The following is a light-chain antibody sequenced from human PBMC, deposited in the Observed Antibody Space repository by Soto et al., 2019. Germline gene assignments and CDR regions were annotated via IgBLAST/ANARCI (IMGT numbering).Light chain of an antibody. V-gene: IGKV2-28*01. J-gene: IGKJ4*01. Sequence: DIVMTQSPLSLPVTPGEPASISCRSSQSLLHSNGYNCLDWYLQKPGQSPQLLIHLGSNWASGVPDRFSGSGSGTDFTLRISRVEAEDVGVYYCMQALQTPVTFGGGTKVEIK. CDR2: LGS. CDR1: QSLLHSNGYNC. CDR3: MQALQTPVT.